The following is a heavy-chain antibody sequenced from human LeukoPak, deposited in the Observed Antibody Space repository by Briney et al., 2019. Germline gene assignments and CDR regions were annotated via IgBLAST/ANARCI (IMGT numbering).Heavy chain of an antibody. D-gene: IGHD1-14*01. CDR1: GFTFSNYA. Sequence: PGGSLRLSCEASGFTFSNYAMSWVRQAPGKGLEYVSAISSNGGSTYYANSVKGRFTISRDNSKNTLYLQMGSLRAEDMAVYYCARSDSGSGDYWGQGTLVTVSS. V-gene: IGHV3-64*01. CDR3: ARSDSGSGDY. CDR2: ISSNGGST. J-gene: IGHJ4*02.